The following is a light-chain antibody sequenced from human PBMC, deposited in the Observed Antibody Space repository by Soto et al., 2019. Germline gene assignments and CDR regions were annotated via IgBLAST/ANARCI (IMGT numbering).Light chain of an antibody. Sequence: QSVLTQPRSVSGSPGQSVAISCTGSSSEVGGYNYVSWYQQHPGKAPKLMIYEVSKRPSGVPDRFSGSKSGNTASLTVSGLQAEDEADYYCSSYAGSNNNYVFGTGTKVTVL. CDR2: EVS. CDR1: SSEVGGYNY. J-gene: IGLJ1*01. V-gene: IGLV2-8*01. CDR3: SSYAGSNNNYV.